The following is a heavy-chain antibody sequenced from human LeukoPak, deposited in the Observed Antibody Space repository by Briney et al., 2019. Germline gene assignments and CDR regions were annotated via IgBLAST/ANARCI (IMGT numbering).Heavy chain of an antibody. CDR3: ARRHKYSSGWSHYFDY. V-gene: IGHV5-51*01. CDR2: IYPGDSET. CDR1: GYSFTSHW. Sequence: GASMQISSKASGYSFTSHWIAWVRQMPGKGLEWMGIIYPGDSETRSSPSFQGQVTFSADTSISTAYLQWSSLKASNTAMYYCARRHKYSSGWSHYFDYWGQGTLVTVSS. J-gene: IGHJ4*02. D-gene: IGHD6-19*01.